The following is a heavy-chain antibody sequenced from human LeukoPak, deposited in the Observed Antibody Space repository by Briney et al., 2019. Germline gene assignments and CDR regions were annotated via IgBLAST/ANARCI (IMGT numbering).Heavy chain of an antibody. CDR2: INDSGGST. V-gene: IGHV3-23*01. D-gene: IGHD2-21*02. Sequence: PGGSLRLSCAASGFTFSSYAMNWVRQVPGKGLEWVSNINDSGGSTYYADSAKGRFTISRDNSKNALYLQMNSLRAEDTAVYYCAKRAYCGGDCYSGMDVWGQGTTVTVSS. CDR1: GFTFSSYA. CDR3: AKRAYCGGDCYSGMDV. J-gene: IGHJ6*02.